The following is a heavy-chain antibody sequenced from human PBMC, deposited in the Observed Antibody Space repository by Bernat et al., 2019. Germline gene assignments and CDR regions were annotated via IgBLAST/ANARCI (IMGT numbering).Heavy chain of an antibody. CDR2: INIDGTTT. V-gene: IGHV3-74*01. CDR3: VRDPNRRVDY. Sequence: EVQLAESGGGLVQPGGSLRLSCAASGFTFRDYWMDWVRQAPGKGPVWVSRINIDGTTTNYADSVKGRFTMSRDNAKNTVYLQMNSLRAEDTAVYYCVRDPNRRVDYWGQGTQVTVSP. CDR1: GFTFRDYW. D-gene: IGHD1/OR15-1a*01. J-gene: IGHJ4*02.